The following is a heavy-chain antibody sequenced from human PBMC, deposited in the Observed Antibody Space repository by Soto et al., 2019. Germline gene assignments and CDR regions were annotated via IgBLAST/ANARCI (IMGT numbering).Heavy chain of an antibody. V-gene: IGHV4-31*03. CDR2: LYYTGST. J-gene: IGHJ6*02. Sequence: QVQLQESGPGLVKPSQTLSLTCTVSGGSINSGGYYWNWIRQHPGRGLEWMGYLYYTGSTYYNPSLKSRITFSIDTSRNQFSLKVNSVTAADTAVYYCARATPSVATLGYGMDVWGQGTTVVVSS. CDR3: ARATPSVATLGYGMDV. CDR1: GGSINSGGYY. D-gene: IGHD5-12*01.